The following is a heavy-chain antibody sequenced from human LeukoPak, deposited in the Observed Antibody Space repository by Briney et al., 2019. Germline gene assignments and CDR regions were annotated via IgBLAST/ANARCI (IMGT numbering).Heavy chain of an antibody. D-gene: IGHD6-25*01. CDR2: MNPNSGNT. Sequence: ASVKVSCKASGYTFTSYDINWVRQATGQGLEWMGWMNPNSGNTGYAQKFQGRVTMTTDTSTSTAYMELRSLRSDDTAVYYCARGSGATGFVYWGQGTLVTVSS. J-gene: IGHJ4*02. CDR1: GYTFTSYD. CDR3: ARGSGATGFVY. V-gene: IGHV1-8*01.